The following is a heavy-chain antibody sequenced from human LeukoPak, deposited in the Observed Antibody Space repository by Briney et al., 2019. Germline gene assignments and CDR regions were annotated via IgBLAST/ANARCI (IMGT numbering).Heavy chain of an antibody. J-gene: IGHJ6*03. D-gene: IGHD1-7*01. Sequence: PGGSLRLSCAASGFTFSSYAMTWVRQAPGKGLEWVSAISGNGDSTYYADSVKGRFAISRDNSKNTLYLQMNSLRVDDTAVYYCVKGSTTHYYYHMDVWGKGTTVTVSS. CDR1: GFTFSSYA. V-gene: IGHV3-23*01. CDR3: VKGSTTHYYYHMDV. CDR2: ISGNGDST.